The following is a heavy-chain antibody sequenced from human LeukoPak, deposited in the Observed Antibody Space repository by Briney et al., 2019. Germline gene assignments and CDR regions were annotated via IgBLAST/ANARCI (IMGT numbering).Heavy chain of an antibody. CDR1: GFTFSSYE. CDR2: ISSSGSTI. J-gene: IGHJ4*02. D-gene: IGHD1-26*01. CDR3: AREKWDLGYVDY. V-gene: IGHV3-48*03. Sequence: GGSLRLSCAASGFTFSSYEMNWVRQAPGKGLEWVSYISSSGSTIYYADSVKGRFTISRDNAKNSLYLQMNSLRAEDTAVYYCAREKWDLGYVDYRGQGTLVTVSS.